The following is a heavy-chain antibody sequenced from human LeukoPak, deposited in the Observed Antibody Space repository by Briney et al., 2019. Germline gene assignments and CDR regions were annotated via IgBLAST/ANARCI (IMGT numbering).Heavy chain of an antibody. CDR2: IYYSGST. CDR1: GGSISSYY. Sequence: SETLSLTCTVSGGSISSYYWSRIRQPPGKGLEWIGYIYYSGSTNYNPSLKSRVTISVDTSKNQFSLKLSSVTAADTAVYYCARRHDAFDIWGQGTMVTVSS. V-gene: IGHV4-59*08. J-gene: IGHJ3*02. CDR3: ARRHDAFDI.